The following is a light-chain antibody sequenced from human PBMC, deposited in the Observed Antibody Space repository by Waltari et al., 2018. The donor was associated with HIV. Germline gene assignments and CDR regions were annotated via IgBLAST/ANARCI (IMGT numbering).Light chain of an antibody. V-gene: IGLV2-8*01. J-gene: IGLJ3*02. CDR2: EVS. CDR1: SSDVGRPYY. Sequence: QSALTQPPSASGSPGQSVTISCSGTSSDVGRPYYLSWYQQSAGQAPKLLIYEVSKRPPGVPDRFSGSKSGNTASLTISGLHSEDEADYSCSSYTGSLWVFGGGTKLTVL. CDR3: SSYTGSLWV.